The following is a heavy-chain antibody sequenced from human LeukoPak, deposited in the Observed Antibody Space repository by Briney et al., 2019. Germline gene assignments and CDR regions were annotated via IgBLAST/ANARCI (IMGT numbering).Heavy chain of an antibody. Sequence: GGSLRLSCAASRFTFSSYWMSWVRQAPGKGLEWVANIKQDGSEKYYVDSVKGRFTISRDNAKSSLYLQMNSLRAEDTAVYYCATDATVTTFDYWGQGTLVTVSS. CDR3: ATDATVTTFDY. CDR2: IKQDGSEK. CDR1: RFTFSSYW. D-gene: IGHD4-17*01. J-gene: IGHJ4*02. V-gene: IGHV3-7*01.